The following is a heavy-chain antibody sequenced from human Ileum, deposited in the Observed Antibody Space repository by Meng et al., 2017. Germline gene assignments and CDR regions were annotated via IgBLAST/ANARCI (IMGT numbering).Heavy chain of an antibody. Sequence: GGSLRPSCAVSGFTFSSYWMHWVRQPPGKGLVWVSRINSDGSSTSYADSVKGRFTISRDNTKNTLYLQMNSLRAEDTAVYYCARRSTGTAPYFFDYWGQGTLVTVSS. D-gene: IGHD6-13*01. J-gene: IGHJ4*02. CDR3: ARRSTGTAPYFFDY. CDR1: GFTFSSYW. V-gene: IGHV3-74*01. CDR2: INSDGSST.